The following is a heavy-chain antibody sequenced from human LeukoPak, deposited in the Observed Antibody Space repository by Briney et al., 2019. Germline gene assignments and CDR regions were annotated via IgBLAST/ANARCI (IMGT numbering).Heavy chain of an antibody. CDR3: ARTSVVVVVAARYYFDY. V-gene: IGHV1-69*06. D-gene: IGHD2-15*01. Sequence: SVKVSCKASGGTFSSYAISWVRQAPGQGLEWMGGIIPIFGTANYAQKFQGRVTITADKSTSTAYMELSSLRSEDTAVYYCARTSVVVVVAARYYFDYWGQGTLVTVSS. CDR1: GGTFSSYA. CDR2: IIPIFGTA. J-gene: IGHJ4*02.